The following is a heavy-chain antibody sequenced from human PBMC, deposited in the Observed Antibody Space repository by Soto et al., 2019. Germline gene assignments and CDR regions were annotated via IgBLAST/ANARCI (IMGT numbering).Heavy chain of an antibody. D-gene: IGHD1-26*01. V-gene: IGHV1-3*01. CDR2: INAGNGNT. Sequence: ASVKVSCKASGYTFTSYAMHWVRQAPGQRLEWLGWINAGNGNTKYSQKFQGRVTITRDTSASTAYMELSSLRSEDTAVYYCARLILLNWFDPWGQGTLVTVSS. CDR1: GYTFTSYA. CDR3: ARLILLNWFDP. J-gene: IGHJ5*02.